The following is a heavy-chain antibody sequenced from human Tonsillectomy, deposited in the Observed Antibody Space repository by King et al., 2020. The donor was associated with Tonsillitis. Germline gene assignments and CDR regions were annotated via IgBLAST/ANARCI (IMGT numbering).Heavy chain of an antibody. CDR1: GYTFTSYG. D-gene: IGHD3-16*01. CDR2: ISAYNGNT. V-gene: IGHV1-18*04. Sequence: VQLVESGAEVKKPGASMKVSCKASGYTFTSYGISWVRQAPGQGLEWMGWISAYNGNTNYPQKFQGRVTMTTDTSTSTAYMELRSLRSDDTAVYYCARDRMGGSPFDYWGQGTLVTVSS. CDR3: ARDRMGGSPFDY. J-gene: IGHJ4*02.